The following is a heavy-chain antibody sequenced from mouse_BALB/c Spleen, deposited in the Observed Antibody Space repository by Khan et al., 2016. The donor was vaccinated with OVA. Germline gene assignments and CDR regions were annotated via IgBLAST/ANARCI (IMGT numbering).Heavy chain of an antibody. V-gene: IGHV1S81*02. CDR1: GYTFTSYY. D-gene: IGHD2-2*01. CDR2: INPSNGGT. CDR3: TRSGYGSFVY. J-gene: IGHJ3*01. Sequence: QVQLQQSGAELVQPGASVKLSCKASGYTFTSYYMYWVKQRPGQGLEWIGEINPSNGGTNFNEKFKSKATLTVYKSSSTAYMQLSSLTSEDSAVYYCTRSGYGSFVYWGQGTLVTVSA.